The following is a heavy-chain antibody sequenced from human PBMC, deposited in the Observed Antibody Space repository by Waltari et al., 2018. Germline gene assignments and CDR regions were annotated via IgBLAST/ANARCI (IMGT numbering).Heavy chain of an antibody. V-gene: IGHV4-61*09. CDR1: GGSISSGSYY. D-gene: IGHD3-10*01. CDR3: AREDYGSGSYTPGGFDY. CDR2: IDTSGST. Sequence: QVQLQESGPGLVKPSQTLSLTCTVSGGSISSGSYYWSWIRQPAGKGLEWIGYIDTSGSTTYNPSLKSRVTISVDTSKNQFSLKLSSVTAADTAVYYCAREDYGSGSYTPGGFDYWGQGTLVTVSS. J-gene: IGHJ4*02.